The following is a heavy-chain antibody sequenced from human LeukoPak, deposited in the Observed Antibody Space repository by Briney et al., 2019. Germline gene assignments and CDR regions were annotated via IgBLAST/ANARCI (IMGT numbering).Heavy chain of an antibody. CDR1: GGSFSGYY. CDR3: ARRRWLVPMPYYFDY. V-gene: IGHV4-34*01. Sequence: SETLSLTCAVYGGSFSGYYWSWIRQPPGNGLEGIGEINHSGSTNYNPSLKSRVTISVDTSKNQFSLKLSSVAAADTAVYYCARRRWLVPMPYYFDYWGQGTLVTVSS. J-gene: IGHJ4*02. D-gene: IGHD6-19*01. CDR2: INHSGST.